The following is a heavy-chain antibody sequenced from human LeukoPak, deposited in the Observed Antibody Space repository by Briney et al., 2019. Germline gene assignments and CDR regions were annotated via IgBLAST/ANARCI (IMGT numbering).Heavy chain of an antibody. Sequence: GGSLRLSCAASGFTFSSYGMHWVRQAPGKGLEWVAFIRYDGSNKYFADSVKGRFTISRDNSKNTLYLQMNSLRAEDTAVYYCAKSQNWDPNDAFDIWGQGTMVTVSS. CDR1: GFTFSSYG. J-gene: IGHJ3*02. CDR2: IRYDGSNK. D-gene: IGHD7-27*01. V-gene: IGHV3-30*02. CDR3: AKSQNWDPNDAFDI.